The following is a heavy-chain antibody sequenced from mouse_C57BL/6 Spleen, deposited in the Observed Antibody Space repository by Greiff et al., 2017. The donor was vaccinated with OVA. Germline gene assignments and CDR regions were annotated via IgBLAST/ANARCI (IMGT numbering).Heavy chain of an antibody. CDR1: GYTFTSYW. CDR3: ARDYYGSSYRPAWFAY. J-gene: IGHJ3*01. CDR2: IYPGSGST. Sequence: QVQLQQPGAELVKPGASVKMSCKASGYTFTSYWITWVMQRPGQGLEWIGDIYPGSGSTNYNEKFKSKATLTVDTSSSTAYMQLSSLTSEDSAVYYCARDYYGSSYRPAWFAYWGQGTLVTVSA. D-gene: IGHD1-1*01. V-gene: IGHV1-55*01.